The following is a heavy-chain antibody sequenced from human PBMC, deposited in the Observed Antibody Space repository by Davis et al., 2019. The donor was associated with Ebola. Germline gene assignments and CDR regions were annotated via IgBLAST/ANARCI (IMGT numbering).Heavy chain of an antibody. V-gene: IGHV1-2*02. J-gene: IGHJ6*02. CDR2: INPNSGGT. CDR1: GYTFTSYY. CDR3: ARGAQLWIYYYYYGMDV. Sequence: ASVKVSCKASGYTFTSYYMHWVRQAPGQGLEWMGWINPNSGGTNYAQKFQGRVTMTRDTSISTAYMELSRLRSDDTAVYYCARGAQLWIYYYYYGMDVWGQGTTVTVSS. D-gene: IGHD5-18*01.